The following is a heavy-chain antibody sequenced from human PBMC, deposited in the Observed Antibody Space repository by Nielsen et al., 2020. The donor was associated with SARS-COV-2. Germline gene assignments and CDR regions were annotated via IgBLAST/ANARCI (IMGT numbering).Heavy chain of an antibody. CDR1: GGSISSGGYY. Sequence: GSLRLSCTVSGGSISSGGYYWSWIRQPPGKGLEWIGYIYYSGSTNYNPSLKSRVTISVDTSKNQFSLKLSSVTAADTAVYYCARQSVEQQLEDYYYYGMDVWGQGTTVTVSS. J-gene: IGHJ6*02. V-gene: IGHV4-61*08. D-gene: IGHD6-13*01. CDR2: IYYSGST. CDR3: ARQSVEQQLEDYYYYGMDV.